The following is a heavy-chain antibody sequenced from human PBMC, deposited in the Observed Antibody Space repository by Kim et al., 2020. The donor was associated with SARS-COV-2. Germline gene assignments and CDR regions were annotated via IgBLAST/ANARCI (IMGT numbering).Heavy chain of an antibody. CDR3: ARWGDDYGVYYYGMDV. CDR1: GFTFDDYG. J-gene: IGHJ6*02. V-gene: IGHV3-20*01. CDR2: INWNGGST. D-gene: IGHD4-17*01. Sequence: GGSLRLSCAASGFTFDDYGMSWVRQAPGKGLEWVSGINWNGGSTGYADSVKGRFTISRDNAKNSLYLQMNSLRAEDTALYHCARWGDDYGVYYYGMDVWGQGTTVTVSS.